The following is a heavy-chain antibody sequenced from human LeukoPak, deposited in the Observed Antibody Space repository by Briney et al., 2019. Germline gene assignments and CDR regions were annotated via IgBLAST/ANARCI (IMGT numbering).Heavy chain of an antibody. V-gene: IGHV3-21*01. J-gene: IGHJ3*02. CDR3: ARVTDYSNYVSAFDI. D-gene: IGHD4-4*01. Sequence: GGSLRLSCAASGFTFSSYRMNWVCQAPGKGLEWVSSISSSSSYIYYADSVKGRFTISRDNAKNSLYLQMNSLRAEDTAVYYCARVTDYSNYVSAFDIWGQGTMVTVSS. CDR1: GFTFSSYR. CDR2: ISSSSSYI.